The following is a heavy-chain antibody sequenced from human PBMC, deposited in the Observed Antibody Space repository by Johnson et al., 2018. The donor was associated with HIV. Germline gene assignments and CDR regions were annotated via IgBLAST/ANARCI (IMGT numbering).Heavy chain of an antibody. CDR3: AKTEDAFDI. CDR2: LKSRTDGETA. CDR1: GFTFSSYA. Sequence: VQLVESGGGLVQPGRSLRLSCIVSGFTFSSYAMHWVRQAPGKGLEWVGRLKSRTDGETADYAAPVKGRFTISRDDSKNTLYLQMNSLRAEDTAVYYCAKTEDAFDIWGQGTMVTVSS. J-gene: IGHJ3*02. V-gene: IGHV3-15*01.